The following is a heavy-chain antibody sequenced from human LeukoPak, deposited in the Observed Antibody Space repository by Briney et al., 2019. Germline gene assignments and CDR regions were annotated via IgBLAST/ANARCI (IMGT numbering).Heavy chain of an antibody. CDR2: ISSSGSTI. J-gene: IGHJ4*02. D-gene: IGHD3-3*01. V-gene: IGHV3-11*04. CDR3: ARDYYDFWSGYLYKPTNYFDY. CDR1: GFTFSDYY. Sequence: GGSLRLSCAASGFTFSDYYMSWIRQAPGKGLEWVSYISSSGSTIYYADSVKGRFTISRDNARNSLYLQMNNLRAEDTAVYYCARDYYDFWSGYLYKPTNYFDYWGQGTLVTVSS.